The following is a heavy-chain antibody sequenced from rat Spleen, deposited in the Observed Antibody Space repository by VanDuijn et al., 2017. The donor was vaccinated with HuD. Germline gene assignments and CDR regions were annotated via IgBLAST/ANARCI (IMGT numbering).Heavy chain of an antibody. CDR2: ITSGGSNT. V-gene: IGHV5-25*01. D-gene: IGHD1-12*03. CDR3: ARHYYYDGYWFAY. CDR1: GFTYSNYV. J-gene: IGHJ3*01. Sequence: EVQLVDSGGGLVQPGRSLNLSCAASGFTYSNYVMAWVRQAPAKGLEWVASITSGGSNTFYRDSVKGRFTISRDNAKSTLYLQMDGLRSEDTATYYCARHYYYDGYWFAYWGQGTLVTVSS.